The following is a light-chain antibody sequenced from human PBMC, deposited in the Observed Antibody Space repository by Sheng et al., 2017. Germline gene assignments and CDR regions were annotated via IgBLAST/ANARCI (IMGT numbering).Light chain of an antibody. CDR2: DVS. CDR1: SSDVGGYNY. CDR3: SSYTSSSIWV. J-gene: IGLJ3*02. Sequence: QSALTQPASVSGSPGQSITISCTGTSSDVGGYNYVSWYQQHPGKAPKFMIYDVSNRPSGVSNRFSGSKSGNTASLTISGLQAEDEGDYYCSSYTSSSIWVFGGGTKLTVL. V-gene: IGLV2-14*01.